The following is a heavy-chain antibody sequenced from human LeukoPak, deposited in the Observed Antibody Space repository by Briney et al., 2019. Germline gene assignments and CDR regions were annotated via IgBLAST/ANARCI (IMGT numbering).Heavy chain of an antibody. V-gene: IGHV3-23*01. Sequence: LAGRSLRLSCAASGFTFSSYAMSWVRQAPGKGLEWVSAISGSGGSTYYADSVKGRFTISRDNSKNTLYLQMNSLRAEDTAVYYCAKGIIAAAGKAYDFQHWGQGTLVTVSS. CDR2: ISGSGGST. CDR1: GFTFSSYA. CDR3: AKGIIAAAGKAYDFQH. D-gene: IGHD6-13*01. J-gene: IGHJ1*01.